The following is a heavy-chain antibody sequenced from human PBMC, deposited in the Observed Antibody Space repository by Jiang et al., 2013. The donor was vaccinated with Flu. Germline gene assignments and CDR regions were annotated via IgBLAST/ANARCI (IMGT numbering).Heavy chain of an antibody. V-gene: IGHV4-34*13. CDR2: IRHSGST. Sequence: IRHSGSTNYNPYPSKSRVTMSVDTSKNQFSLKLTSVTAADTAVYYCARRDWNYVHWGQGTLVTVSS. D-gene: IGHD1-7*01. J-gene: IGHJ4*02. CDR3: ARRDWNYVH.